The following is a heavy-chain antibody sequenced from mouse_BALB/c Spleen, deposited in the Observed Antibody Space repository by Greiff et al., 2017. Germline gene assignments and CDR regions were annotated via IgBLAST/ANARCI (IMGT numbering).Heavy chain of an antibody. CDR1: GYTFTNYW. CDR3: AREHSYGSRSPFAY. J-gene: IGHJ3*01. D-gene: IGHD1-1*01. CDR2: IYPGGGYT. V-gene: IGHV1-63*02. Sequence: QVQLKQSGAELVRPGTSVKISCKASGYTFTNYWLGWVKQRPGHGLEWIGDIYPGGGYTNYNEKFKGKATLTADTSSSTAYMQLSSLTSEDSAVYFCAREHSYGSRSPFAYWGQGTLVTVSA.